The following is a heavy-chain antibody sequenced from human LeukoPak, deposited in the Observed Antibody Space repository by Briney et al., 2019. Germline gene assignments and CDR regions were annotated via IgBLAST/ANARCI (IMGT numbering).Heavy chain of an antibody. CDR1: GFTFDDYA. CDR2: ISWEGGST. CDR3: AKDGVVAALGDNWFDA. J-gene: IGHJ5*02. Sequence: QAGGSLRLSCAASGFTFDDYAMHWVRQAPGKGLEWVSLISWEGGSTYYADSVKGRFTVSRDNSENSLYLQMNSLEPEDTAMYYCAKDGVVAALGDNWFDAWGQGTLVTVSS. V-gene: IGHV3-43D*03. D-gene: IGHD2-15*01.